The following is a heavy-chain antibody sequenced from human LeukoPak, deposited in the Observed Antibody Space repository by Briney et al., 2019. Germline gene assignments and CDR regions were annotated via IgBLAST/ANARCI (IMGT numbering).Heavy chain of an antibody. CDR3: ARATNWNYAFDI. J-gene: IGHJ3*02. Sequence: ASVKVSCEASGYTFTSHGFSCVPQAPGQGLEWMGWIRPYNSNTNYAQKLHGRVTMTTDTSTSTAYMELRSLRSDDTAVYYCARATNWNYAFDIWGQGTMVTVSS. V-gene: IGHV1-18*01. CDR1: GYTFTSHG. D-gene: IGHD1-7*01. CDR2: IRPYNSNT.